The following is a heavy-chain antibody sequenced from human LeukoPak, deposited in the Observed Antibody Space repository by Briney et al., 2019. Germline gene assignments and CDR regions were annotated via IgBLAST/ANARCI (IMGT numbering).Heavy chain of an antibody. J-gene: IGHJ3*02. Sequence: GESLKISCKGSGYSFTSYWIGWVRQMPGKGLEWMGIIYPGDSDTRYSPSFQGQVTISADKSISTAYLQWSSLKASDTAMYYCARPAAAKWFLDTFDIWGQGTMVTVSS. D-gene: IGHD3-22*01. CDR1: GYSFTSYW. CDR3: ARPAAAKWFLDTFDI. V-gene: IGHV5-51*01. CDR2: IYPGDSDT.